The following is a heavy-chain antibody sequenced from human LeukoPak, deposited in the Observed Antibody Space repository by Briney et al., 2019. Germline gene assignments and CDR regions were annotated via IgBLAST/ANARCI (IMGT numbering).Heavy chain of an antibody. CDR3: AREPYYDFWSGPSSYYFDY. V-gene: IGHV1-46*01. D-gene: IGHD3-3*01. CDR1: GYTFTRYY. Sequence: ASVKVSCKASGYTFTRYYMHWVRQAPGQGLEWMGIINPSGGSTSYAQKFQGRVVMTRDTSTSIGYMELSSLRSEDTAVYYCAREPYYDFWSGPSSYYFDYWGQGTLVTVSS. J-gene: IGHJ4*02. CDR2: INPSGGST.